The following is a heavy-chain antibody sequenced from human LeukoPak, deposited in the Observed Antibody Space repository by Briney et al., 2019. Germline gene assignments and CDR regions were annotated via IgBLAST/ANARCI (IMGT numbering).Heavy chain of an antibody. CDR2: ISYDGSNK. V-gene: IGHV3-30-3*01. CDR3: AGPPMVRGRDYYDGVDV. J-gene: IGHJ6*02. D-gene: IGHD3-10*01. Sequence: PGGTLRLSCAASGFTFSSYVMCWVRQAPGKGLQWVAVISYDGSNKFYADPVRGRPTISRDNSKNTLYLQMNSLRPEDTAVYYWAGPPMVRGRDYYDGVDVWGQGTTVTVSS. CDR1: GFTFSSYV.